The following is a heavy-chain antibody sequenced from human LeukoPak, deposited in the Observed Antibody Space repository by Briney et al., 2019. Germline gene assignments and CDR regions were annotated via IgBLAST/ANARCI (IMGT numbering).Heavy chain of an antibody. CDR1: GYTFTGYY. CDR3: ARDHCSGGSCYSDFDY. V-gene: IGHV1-2*02. CDR2: INPNSGGT. D-gene: IGHD2-15*01. J-gene: IGHJ4*02. Sequence: ASVKVSCKASGYTFTGYYMHWVRQAPGQGLEWMGWINPNSGGTNYAQKFQGRVTMTRDTSISTAYMELSRLRSDDTAVYYCARDHCSGGSCYSDFDYWGQRTLVTVSS.